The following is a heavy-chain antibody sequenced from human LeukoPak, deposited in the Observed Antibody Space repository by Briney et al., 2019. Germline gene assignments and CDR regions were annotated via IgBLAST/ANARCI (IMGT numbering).Heavy chain of an antibody. CDR3: ARDRGSSGWYEFDS. Sequence: GGSLRLSCAASGFTFSSYWMSWVRQAPGKGLEWVANIKQDGSEKYYVDSVKGRFTISRDNAKNSLYLQMNSLRAEDTAVYYCARDRGSSGWYEFDSWGQGTLVTVSS. D-gene: IGHD6-19*01. CDR2: IKQDGSEK. CDR1: GFTFSSYW. J-gene: IGHJ4*02. V-gene: IGHV3-7*01.